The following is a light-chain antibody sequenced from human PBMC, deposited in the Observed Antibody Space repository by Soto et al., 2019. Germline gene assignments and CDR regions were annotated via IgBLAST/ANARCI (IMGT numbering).Light chain of an antibody. J-gene: IGKJ2*01. CDR1: QSVSSSY. CDR2: GAS. Sequence: EIVLTQSPGTLSLSPGERATLSCRASQSVSSSYLAWYQQKPGQAPRLLIYGASSRGTGIPDRFSGSGSGTDFTLIISRLEPADFAVYYCQQYGSSRPYTFGQGTKLEIK. V-gene: IGKV3-20*01. CDR3: QQYGSSRPYT.